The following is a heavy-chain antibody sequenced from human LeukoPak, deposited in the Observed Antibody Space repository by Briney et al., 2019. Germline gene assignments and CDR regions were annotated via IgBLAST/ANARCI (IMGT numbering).Heavy chain of an antibody. J-gene: IGHJ3*02. Sequence: PGGSLRLSCAASRFTFSSYGMFWVRQAPGKGLEGVAFIRYDGTNKYYADSVEGRFAISRDNSKSTLYLQMNSLRAEDTAVYYCTKDHLSSTSPYDAFDIWGQGTMVTVSS. V-gene: IGHV3-30*02. CDR1: RFTFSSYG. CDR2: IRYDGTNK. D-gene: IGHD2-2*01. CDR3: TKDHLSSTSPYDAFDI.